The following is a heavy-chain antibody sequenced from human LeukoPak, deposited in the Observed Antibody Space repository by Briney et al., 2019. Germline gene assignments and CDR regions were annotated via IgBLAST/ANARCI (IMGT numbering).Heavy chain of an antibody. CDR1: GYTFTNYY. V-gene: IGHV1-46*01. CDR3: ARDISFGVITTDY. CDR2: INPRDSST. D-gene: IGHD3-3*01. J-gene: IGHJ4*02. Sequence: ASVKVSCTASGYTFTNYYMYWVRQAPGQGLEWMGMINPRDSSTSYSQKFQDRLTMTGDTSTSTVYMELSSLRSEDTAVYYCARDISFGVITTDYWGQGTLVTVSS.